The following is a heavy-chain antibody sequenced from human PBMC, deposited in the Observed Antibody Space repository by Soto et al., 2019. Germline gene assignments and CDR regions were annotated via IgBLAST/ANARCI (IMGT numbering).Heavy chain of an antibody. CDR2: IYYSGST. CDR1: GGSISSGDYY. Sequence: PSETLSLTCTVSGGSISSGDYYWSWIRQPPGKGLEWIGYIYYSGSTYYNPSLKSRVTISVDTSKNQFSLKLSSVTAADTAVYYCAFPEWFGELFIEYWGQGTLVTVSS. CDR3: AFPEWFGELFIEY. V-gene: IGHV4-30-4*01. D-gene: IGHD3-10*01. J-gene: IGHJ4*02.